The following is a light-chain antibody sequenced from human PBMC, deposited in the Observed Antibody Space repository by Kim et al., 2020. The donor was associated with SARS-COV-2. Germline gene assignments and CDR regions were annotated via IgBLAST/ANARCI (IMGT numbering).Light chain of an antibody. CDR3: TSCTTSNTWV. Sequence: GLSLTISCTGTSSDVGHCKYVSWYQQHPGKAPKLIICEVSERPSGVSNRFSGSKSDNTASLTISGLQAEDEADYYCTSCTTSNTWVFGGGTQLTVL. CDR1: SSDVGHCKY. V-gene: IGLV2-14*01. CDR2: EVS. J-gene: IGLJ3*02.